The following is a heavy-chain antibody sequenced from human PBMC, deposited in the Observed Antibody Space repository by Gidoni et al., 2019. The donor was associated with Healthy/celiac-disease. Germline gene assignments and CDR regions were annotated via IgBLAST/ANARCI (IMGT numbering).Heavy chain of an antibody. V-gene: IGHV1-2*02. CDR2: INPNSGGT. J-gene: IGHJ3*02. CDR3: ARELIVRPRGWDALDI. CDR1: GYTFTGYY. D-gene: IGHD1-26*01. Sequence: QVQLVQSGAEVKKPGASVKVSCKASGYTFTGYYMHWVRQAPGQGLEWMGWINPNSGGTHYAQNFQGRVTMTRDTSISTAYMELSRLRSDDTAVYYCARELIVRPRGWDALDIWGQGTMVTVSS.